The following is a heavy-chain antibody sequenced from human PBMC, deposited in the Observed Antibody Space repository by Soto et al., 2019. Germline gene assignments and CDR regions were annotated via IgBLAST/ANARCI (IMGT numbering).Heavy chain of an antibody. D-gene: IGHD4-4*01. J-gene: IGHJ6*02. Sequence: ASVKVSCKASGYTFTSYYMHWVRQAPGQGLEWMGIINPSGGSTSYAQKFQGRVTMTRDTSTSTVYMELSSLRSEDTAVYYCARDYPTTVTHSGAYYYYYYGMDVWGQGTTVTVS. CDR2: INPSGGST. CDR1: GYTFTSYY. V-gene: IGHV1-46*01. CDR3: ARDYPTTVTHSGAYYYYYYGMDV.